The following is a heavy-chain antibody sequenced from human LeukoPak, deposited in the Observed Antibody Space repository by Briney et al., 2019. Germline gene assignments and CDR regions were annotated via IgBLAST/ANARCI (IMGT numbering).Heavy chain of an antibody. Sequence: PGRSLRLSCAASGYTFSHSGLHWVRQAPGKGLEGVAIIWHDGSKKYHADSVKGRFTISRDDSKSTLYLQMNSLRAEDTAVYYCAREAPNWGSPFDYWGQGTLVTVSS. J-gene: IGHJ4*02. CDR1: GYTFSHSG. CDR2: IWHDGSKK. V-gene: IGHV3-33*01. D-gene: IGHD7-27*01. CDR3: AREAPNWGSPFDY.